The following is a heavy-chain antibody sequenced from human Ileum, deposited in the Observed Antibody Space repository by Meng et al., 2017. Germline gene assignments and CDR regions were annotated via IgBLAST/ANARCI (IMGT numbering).Heavy chain of an antibody. D-gene: IGHD1-1*01. V-gene: IGHV3-15*01. CDR2: IKSKRDGETT. CDR1: GFTLSSYA. J-gene: IGHJ4*02. CDR3: THGHLAGTFFDY. Sequence: VELVESGGGVVQPGRSLRLSCASSGFTLSSYAMHWVRQAPGKGLEWVSRIKSKRDGETTDYAAPVKGRFTISRDDSENTVYLQMNSLKAEDTAVYYCTHGHLAGTFFDYWSQGILVTVSS.